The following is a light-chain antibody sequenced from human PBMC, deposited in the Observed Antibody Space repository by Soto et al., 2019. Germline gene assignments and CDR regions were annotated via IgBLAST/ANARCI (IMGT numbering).Light chain of an antibody. CDR3: RHYFKWPYT. Sequence: EIVMTQSPATLSLSPGERATLSCRASQSITSNLAWYQQKPGRAPRLLIYGASTRATGIPARFSGSGSGTEFNLTISNLQSEDFALYYCRHYFKWPYTFGQGTKLEIQ. J-gene: IGKJ2*01. CDR2: GAS. V-gene: IGKV3-15*01. CDR1: QSITSN.